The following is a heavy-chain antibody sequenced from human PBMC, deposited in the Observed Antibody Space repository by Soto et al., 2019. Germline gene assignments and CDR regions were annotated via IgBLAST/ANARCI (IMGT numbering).Heavy chain of an antibody. CDR1: GFTFSNAW. V-gene: IGHV3-15*01. CDR2: IKSKSDGGTI. D-gene: IGHD3-10*01. CDR3: TSLKFGIDY. Sequence: EVQLVESGGGLVKPGGSLRLSCAASGFTFSNAWMSWVRQTPGKGLEWVGRIKSKSDGGTIDYAAPVKGRFTISRDDSQNTLYLQMNSLTTEDTAVYYCTSLKFGIDYWGQGTLVTVSS. J-gene: IGHJ4*02.